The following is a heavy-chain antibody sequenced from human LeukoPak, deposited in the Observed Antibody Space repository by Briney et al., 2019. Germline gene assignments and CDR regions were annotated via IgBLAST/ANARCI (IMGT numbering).Heavy chain of an antibody. CDR2: INWNGGNT. D-gene: IGHD2-8*01. Sequence: PGGSLRLSCAASGFTFDDYGMSWVRQAPGKGLEWVSGINWNGGNTGYADSVKGRFTISRDNVKNSLYLQMNSLRAEDTALYYCARAPGVRYYYYMGVWGKGTTVTISS. CDR3: ARAPGVRYYYYMGV. V-gene: IGHV3-20*04. J-gene: IGHJ6*03. CDR1: GFTFDDYG.